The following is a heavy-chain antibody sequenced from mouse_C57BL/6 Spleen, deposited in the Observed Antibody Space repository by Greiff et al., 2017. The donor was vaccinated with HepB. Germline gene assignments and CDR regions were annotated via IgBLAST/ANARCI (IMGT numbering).Heavy chain of an antibody. CDR3: TAFMITTNYYAMDY. J-gene: IGHJ4*01. CDR2: IRLKSDNYAT. Sequence: EVKLQESGGGLVQPGGSMKLSCVASGFTFSNYWMNWVRQSPEKGLEWVAQIRLKSDNYATHYAESVKGRFTISRDDSKSSVYLQMNNLRAEDTGIYYCTAFMITTNYYAMDYWGQGTSVTVSS. D-gene: IGHD2-4*01. CDR1: GFTFSNYW. V-gene: IGHV6-3*01.